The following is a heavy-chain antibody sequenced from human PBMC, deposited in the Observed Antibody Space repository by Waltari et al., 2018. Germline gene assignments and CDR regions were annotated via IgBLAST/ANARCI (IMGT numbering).Heavy chain of an antibody. CDR3: ARGSPAAVGFDY. V-gene: IGHV1-8*03. Sequence: QVQLVQSGAEVKKPGASVKVSCEASGYTFTSSDVHWVRQATGQGLEWMGWMNPTTGNTGYAQKFQGRVTITRNSSISTAYMDLSSLRSEDTAVYYCARGSPAAVGFDYWGQGTLVSVSS. CDR2: MNPTTGNT. J-gene: IGHJ4*02. D-gene: IGHD6-13*01. CDR1: GYTFTSSD.